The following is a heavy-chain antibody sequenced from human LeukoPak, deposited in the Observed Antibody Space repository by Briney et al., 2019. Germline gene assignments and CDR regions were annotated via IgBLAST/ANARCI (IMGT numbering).Heavy chain of an antibody. J-gene: IGHJ4*02. CDR1: GYTFSGTGWY. CDR3: ARDGPAQMVDFDY. V-gene: IGHV1-2*02. D-gene: IGHD3-10*01. Sequence: ASVKVSCTASGYTFSGTGWYLYWLRQAPGQGLECMGWIYPNNGATAYAQKFQGRVAMTRYTSITTAYMELSRLRPDDTAVYYCARDGPAQMVDFDYWGQGTLVTVSS. CDR2: IYPNNGAT.